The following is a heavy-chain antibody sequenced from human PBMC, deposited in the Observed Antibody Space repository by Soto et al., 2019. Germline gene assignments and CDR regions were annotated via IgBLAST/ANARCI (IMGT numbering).Heavy chain of an antibody. D-gene: IGHD2-2*01. J-gene: IGHJ4*02. Sequence: GASVKVSCKASGYTFTNYRSSWGRKPPEKGLEWMGWISAYNGNTNYAQKLQGRVTMTTDTSTSTAYMELRSLRSDDTAVYYCARDLTDIVVVPAAAFEYWGQGTLVTVSS. V-gene: IGHV1-18*01. CDR2: ISAYNGNT. CDR3: ARDLTDIVVVPAAAFEY. CDR1: GYTFTNYR.